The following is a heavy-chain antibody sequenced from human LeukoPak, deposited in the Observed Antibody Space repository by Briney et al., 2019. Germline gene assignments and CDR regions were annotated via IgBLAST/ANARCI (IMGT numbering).Heavy chain of an antibody. D-gene: IGHD6-19*01. J-gene: IGHJ4*02. Sequence: PSETLSLTCTVSDGSISSTSYFWGWLRQPPGKGLEWIGSISYGGSTYYNPSLRSRVSISVDTSKNQFSLNLRSVTAADTAVYYCARPGSTTGWYYFDFWGQGTLVTVSS. CDR1: DGSISSTSYF. CDR2: ISYGGST. V-gene: IGHV4-39*01. CDR3: ARPGSTTGWYYFDF.